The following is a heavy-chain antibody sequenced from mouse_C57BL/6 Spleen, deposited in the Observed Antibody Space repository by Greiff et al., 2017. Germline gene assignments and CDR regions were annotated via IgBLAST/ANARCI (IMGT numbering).Heavy chain of an antibody. J-gene: IGHJ3*01. CDR2: IYPGSGNT. Sequence: VQLVESGPELVKPGASVKISCKASGYSFTSYYIHWVKQRPGQGLEWIGWIYPGSGNTKYNEKFKGKATLTADTSSSTAYMQLSSLTSEDSAVYYCARSVDGFFAYWGQGTLVTVSA. V-gene: IGHV1-66*01. D-gene: IGHD2-3*01. CDR1: GYSFTSYY. CDR3: ARSVDGFFAY.